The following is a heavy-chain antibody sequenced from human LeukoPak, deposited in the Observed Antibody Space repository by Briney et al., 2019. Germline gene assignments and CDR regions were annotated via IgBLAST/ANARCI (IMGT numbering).Heavy chain of an antibody. J-gene: IGHJ4*02. CDR3: ARGPNYYGSGSYYRPTRFDY. CDR2: INHSGST. V-gene: IGHV4-34*01. Sequence: SETLSLTCAVYGGSFSGYYWSWIRQPPGKGLEWIGEINHSGSTNYNPSLKSRVTISVDTSKNQFSLKLSSVTAADTAVYYCARGPNYYGSGSYYRPTRFDYWGQGTLVTVSS. CDR1: GGSFSGYY. D-gene: IGHD3-10*01.